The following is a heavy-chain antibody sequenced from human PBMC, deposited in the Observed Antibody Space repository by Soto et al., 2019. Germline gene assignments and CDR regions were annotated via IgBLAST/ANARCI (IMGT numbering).Heavy chain of an antibody. V-gene: IGHV3-33*01. CDR2: IWYDGSNK. CDR1: GFTFSSYG. Sequence: QVQLVESGGGVVQPGRSLRLSCAASGFTFSSYGMHWVRQAPGKGLEWVAVIWYDGSNKYYADSVKGRFTISRDNSKNTLYLQMNSLRAKDTAVYYCARDRYTMVRGVVVGLVDYWGQGTLVTVSS. D-gene: IGHD3-10*01. CDR3: ARDRYTMVRGVVVGLVDY. J-gene: IGHJ4*02.